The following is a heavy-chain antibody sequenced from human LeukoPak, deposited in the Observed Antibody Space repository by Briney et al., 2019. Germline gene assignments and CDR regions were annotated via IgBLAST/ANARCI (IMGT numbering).Heavy chain of an antibody. CDR1: GFTFSSYG. D-gene: IGHD6-13*01. CDR2: IWYDGSNK. Sequence: PGGSLRLSCAASGFTFSSYGMHWVRQAPGKGLEWVAVIWYDGSNKYYADSVKGRFTISRDNSKNTLYLQMNSLRAEDTAVYYCAKGGKRIAAAGTDWFDPWGQGTLVTVSS. V-gene: IGHV3-33*06. CDR3: AKGGKRIAAAGTDWFDP. J-gene: IGHJ5*02.